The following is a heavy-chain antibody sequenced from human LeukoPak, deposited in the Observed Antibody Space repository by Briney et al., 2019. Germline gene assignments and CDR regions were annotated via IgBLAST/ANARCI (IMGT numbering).Heavy chain of an antibody. CDR1: GGTFSSYA. Sequence: SVKVSCKASGGTFSSYAISWVRQAPGQGLEWMGGIIPIFGTANYAQKFQGRVTITADESTSTAYMELSSLRSEDTAVYYCVRQYYYDSSGYSLWYYYYYMDVWGKGTTVTVSS. CDR2: IIPIFGTA. J-gene: IGHJ6*03. D-gene: IGHD3-22*01. CDR3: VRQYYYDSSGYSLWYYYYYMDV. V-gene: IGHV1-69*01.